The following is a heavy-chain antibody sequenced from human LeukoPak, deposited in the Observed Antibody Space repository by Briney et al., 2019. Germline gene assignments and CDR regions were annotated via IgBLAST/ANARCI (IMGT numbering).Heavy chain of an antibody. CDR1: GGSISSYY. CDR2: INHSGST. V-gene: IGHV4-34*01. J-gene: IGHJ4*02. Sequence: SETLSLTCTVSGGSISSYYWSWIRHPPGKGLEWIGEINHSGSTNYDPSLKSRVTISVDTSKNQFSLKLSSVTAADTAVYYCARLGVAVAGSDYWGQGTLVTVSS. CDR3: ARLGVAVAGSDY. D-gene: IGHD6-19*01.